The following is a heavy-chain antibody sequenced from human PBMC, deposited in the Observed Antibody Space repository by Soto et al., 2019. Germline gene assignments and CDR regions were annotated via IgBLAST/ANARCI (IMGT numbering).Heavy chain of an antibody. CDR2: IIPIFGTA. J-gene: IGHJ2*01. CDR1: GGTFSSYA. CDR3: ARGRIAVAQGSWYFDL. V-gene: IGHV1-69*05. Sequence: QVQLVQSGAEVKKPGSSVKVSCKASGGTFSSYAISWVRQAPGQGLEWMGGIIPIFGTANYAQKFQGRVTITXXEXTXXAYRGLSSLRSEDTAVYYCARGRIAVAQGSWYFDLWGRGTLVTVSS. D-gene: IGHD6-19*01.